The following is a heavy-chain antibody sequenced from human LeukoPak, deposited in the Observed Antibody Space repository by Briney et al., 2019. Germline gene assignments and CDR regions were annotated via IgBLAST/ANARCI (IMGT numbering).Heavy chain of an antibody. CDR1: GDSFSSTA. CDR2: TYYRSKWYN. V-gene: IGHV6-1*01. Sequence: SQTLSLTCAISGDSFSSTAWNWIRQSPSRGLEWLGRTYYRSKWYNYYAVSVKSRITINPDTSKNQFSPQLNSVTPEDTAVYYCARGGRGYCTSSSCYFDYWGQGTLVTVSS. J-gene: IGHJ4*02. CDR3: ARGGRGYCTSSSCYFDY. D-gene: IGHD2-2*01.